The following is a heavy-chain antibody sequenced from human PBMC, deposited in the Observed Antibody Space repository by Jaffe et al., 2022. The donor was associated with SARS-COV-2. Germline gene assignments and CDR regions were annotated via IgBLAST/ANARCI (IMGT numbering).Heavy chain of an antibody. J-gene: IGHJ4*02. D-gene: IGHD2-15*01. CDR2: INPNSGGT. Sequence: QVQLVQSGAEVKKPGASVKVSCKASGYTFTGYYMHWVRQAPGQGLEWMGRINPNSGGTNYAQKFQGRVTMTRDTSISTAYMELSRLRSDDTAVYYCARLKLGYCSGGSCLPLDYWGQGTLVTVSS. CDR1: GYTFTGYY. CDR3: ARLKLGYCSGGSCLPLDY. V-gene: IGHV1-2*06.